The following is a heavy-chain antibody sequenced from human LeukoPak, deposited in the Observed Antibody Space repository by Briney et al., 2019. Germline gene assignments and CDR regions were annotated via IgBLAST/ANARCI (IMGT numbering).Heavy chain of an antibody. J-gene: IGHJ4*02. CDR2: IYTSGST. CDR3: ARYCSGGSCYQSLDC. CDR1: GGSISTYS. D-gene: IGHD2-15*01. Sequence: SETLSLTCTVSGGSISTYSWSWIRQPAGKGLEWIGRIYTSGSTNYNPSLKSRVTMSLDTSKNQFSLKLSSVTAADTAAYFCARYCSGGSCYQSLDCWGQGTLVTVSS. V-gene: IGHV4-4*07.